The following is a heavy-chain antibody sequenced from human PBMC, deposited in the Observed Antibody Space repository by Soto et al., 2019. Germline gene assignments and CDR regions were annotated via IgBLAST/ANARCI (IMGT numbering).Heavy chain of an antibody. CDR1: GFTFSSYG. CDR2: IWYDGSNK. CDR3: ARCGVAAAGTSSYYYYGMDV. D-gene: IGHD6-13*01. Sequence: QVQLVESGGGVVQPGRSLRLSCAASGFTFSSYGMHWVRQAPGKGLEWVAVIWYDGSNKYYADSVKGRFTISRDNSKNTLYLQMNSRRGEDTAVYYCARCGVAAAGTSSYYYYGMDVWGQGTTVTVSS. V-gene: IGHV3-33*01. J-gene: IGHJ6*02.